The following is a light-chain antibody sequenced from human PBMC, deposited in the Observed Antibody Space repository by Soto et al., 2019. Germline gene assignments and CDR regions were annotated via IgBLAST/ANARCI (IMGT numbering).Light chain of an antibody. Sequence: EIVFTQSPGTLSLSPWERATLSCSASQSVSSSYLAWSQQQPGRAPRLLIYGASSRATGIPDRFSGSGSGTDFTLTISRLEPEDFAVEYCQQYGSSPQTFGQGNKVEIK. V-gene: IGKV3-20*01. CDR3: QQYGSSPQT. CDR2: GAS. CDR1: QSVSSSY. J-gene: IGKJ1*01.